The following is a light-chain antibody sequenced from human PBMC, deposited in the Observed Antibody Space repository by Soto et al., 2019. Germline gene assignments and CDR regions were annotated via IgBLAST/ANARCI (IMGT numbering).Light chain of an antibody. CDR2: EVS. J-gene: IGLJ1*01. Sequence: QSALTQPASVSGSPGQSITISCTGTSSDVGGYNYVSWYQQSGKAPKLMIHEVSNRPSGVSNRFSGSKSGNTASLTISGLQAEDEADYYCSSYTSSRAYVFGIGTKLTVL. CDR3: SSYTSSRAYV. CDR1: SSDVGGYNY. V-gene: IGLV2-14*01.